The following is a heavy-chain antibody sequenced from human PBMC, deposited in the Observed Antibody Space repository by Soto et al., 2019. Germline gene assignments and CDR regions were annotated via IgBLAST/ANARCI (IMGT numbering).Heavy chain of an antibody. CDR2: IDYNGVT. J-gene: IGHJ4*02. Sequence: KPSETLSLTCTVSGGSIYRSGYYWGWIRQPPGRGLEWIGNIDYNGVTYSNPSLKSRVTISRDTSKNQFSLKLTSVTAADTALYYCRKVLVGATGHTDSDSWGPGTLVTVSS. CDR1: GGSIYRSGYY. CDR3: RKVLVGATGHTDSDS. V-gene: IGHV4-39*01. D-gene: IGHD2-15*01.